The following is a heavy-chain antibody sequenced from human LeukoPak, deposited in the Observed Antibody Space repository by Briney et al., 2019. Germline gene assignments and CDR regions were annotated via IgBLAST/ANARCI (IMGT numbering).Heavy chain of an antibody. Sequence: PGGSLRLSCAASGFTFSSYAMSWVRQAPGKGLEWVSAISGSGGSTYYADSVKGRFTISRDNSKNMLYLQMNSLGAEDTAVYYCAKDRADSSGYYFDYWGQGTLVTVSS. CDR1: GFTFSSYA. V-gene: IGHV3-23*01. CDR3: AKDRADSSGYYFDY. D-gene: IGHD3-22*01. CDR2: ISGSGGST. J-gene: IGHJ4*02.